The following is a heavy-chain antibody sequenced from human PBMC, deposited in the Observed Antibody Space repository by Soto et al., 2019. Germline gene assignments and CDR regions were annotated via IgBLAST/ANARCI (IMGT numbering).Heavy chain of an antibody. CDR3: ARDYLRMDV. CDR1: GGSISSYN. Sequence: VRRRESAQELVRPSRPLPLTSTSSGGSISSYNGTWIRRPPGKGLEWIGYIYYSGSTNYNPSLKSRVTISVDTSKNQFSLKLSSVTAADTAVYYCARDYLRMDVWGKGTTVTVSS. V-gene: IGHV4-59*13. J-gene: IGHJ6*04. CDR2: IYYSGST.